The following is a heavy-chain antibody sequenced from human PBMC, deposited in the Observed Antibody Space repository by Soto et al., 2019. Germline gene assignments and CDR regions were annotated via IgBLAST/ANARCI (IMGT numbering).Heavy chain of an antibody. D-gene: IGHD1-26*01. J-gene: IGHJ4*02. CDR1: GGCISSSSYY. CDR2: IYYSGST. Sequence: SETLSLTCTVSGGCISSSSYYWGWIRQPPGKGLEWIGSIYYSGSTYYNPSLKSRVTISVDTSKNQFSLKLSSVTAADTAVYYCAGNPVGSYYLYDYSGPGPLVSVSS. CDR3: AGNPVGSYYLYDY. V-gene: IGHV4-39*01.